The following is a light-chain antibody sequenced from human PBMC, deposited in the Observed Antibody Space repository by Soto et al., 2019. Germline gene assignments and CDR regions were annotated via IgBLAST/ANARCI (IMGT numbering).Light chain of an antibody. V-gene: IGKV3D-15*01. CDR2: GAS. CDR1: QSISIN. J-gene: IGKJ1*01. CDR3: QQFRNWPWT. Sequence: EIVRTQYPGTLSVSPGDRATLSCMASQSISINLAWYQHKPGQAPRLLIHGASTRATGVPARISGSGSGTEFTLTISSLQSEDFAVYYCQQFRNWPWTVGPGTKVEIK.